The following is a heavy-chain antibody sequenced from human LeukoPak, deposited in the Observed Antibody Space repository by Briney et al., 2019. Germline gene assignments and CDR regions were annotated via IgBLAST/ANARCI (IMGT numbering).Heavy chain of an antibody. CDR1: GFTFSSYG. V-gene: IGHV3-7*01. CDR2: IKQDGSEK. Sequence: GGSLRLSCAASGFTFSSYGMSWVRQAAGKGLEWVANIKQDGSEKYYVDSVKGRLTISRDNAKNSLYLQMNSLRVEDTAVYYCASSTYYDILTGYYKGGYFDYWGQGTLVTVSS. D-gene: IGHD3-9*01. J-gene: IGHJ4*02. CDR3: ASSTYYDILTGYYKGGYFDY.